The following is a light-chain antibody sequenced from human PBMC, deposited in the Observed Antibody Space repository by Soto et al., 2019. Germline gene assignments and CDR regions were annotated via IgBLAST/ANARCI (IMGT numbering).Light chain of an antibody. Sequence: EIVLTQSPGTLSLSPGERATLSCRASQSVSSNYITWYQQKPGQAPRLLIYGASSRATGIPDRFSGSGSGTDFTLTISRLEPEDFAVYYCQQYHSSLRTFGQGTKVEIK. CDR1: QSVSSNY. CDR3: QQYHSSLRT. CDR2: GAS. V-gene: IGKV3-20*01. J-gene: IGKJ1*01.